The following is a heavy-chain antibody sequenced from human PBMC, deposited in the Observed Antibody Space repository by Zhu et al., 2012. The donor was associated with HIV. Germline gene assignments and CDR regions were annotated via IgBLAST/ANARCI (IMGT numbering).Heavy chain of an antibody. J-gene: IGHJ6*02. CDR1: GFTFSQAW. CDR2: IKSEADFGGTT. V-gene: IGHV3-15*01. D-gene: IGHD3-10*01. CDR3: TTDFGLWFGPRPYSKDV. Sequence: EVQLLESGGGLKRPGGSLRLSRVGSGFTFSQAWMTWVRQAPGKGLEWVGRIKSEADFGGTTEHAASVKGRFSISRDDSQKHLITCKMNSLKTEDTAVYYCTTDFGLWFGPRPYSKDVWGQGTTVIVSS.